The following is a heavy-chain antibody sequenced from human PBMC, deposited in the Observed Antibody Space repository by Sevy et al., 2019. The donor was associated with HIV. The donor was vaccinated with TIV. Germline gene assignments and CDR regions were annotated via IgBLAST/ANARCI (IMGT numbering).Heavy chain of an antibody. J-gene: IGHJ2*01. CDR3: AKHYIHDIADGWYFDL. CDR2: ISGGGGGT. V-gene: IGHV3-23*01. Sequence: GGSLRLSCAASGFTFNNYAMSWVRQAPGKGLEGKGLEWVSTISGGGGGTYYADSLRGRFTNSRDNSKNKLYLQVNSLRVEDTAVYYCAKHYIHDIADGWYFDLWGRGTLVTVSS. D-gene: IGHD6-13*01. CDR1: GFTFNNYA.